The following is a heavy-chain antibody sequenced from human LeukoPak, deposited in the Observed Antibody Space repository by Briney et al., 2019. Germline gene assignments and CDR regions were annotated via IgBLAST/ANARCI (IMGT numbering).Heavy chain of an antibody. V-gene: IGHV3-33*01. CDR2: IWYDGSNK. CDR1: GFTFSSYG. Sequence: GGSLRLSCAASGFTFSSYGKHGVRQAPGKGLEGVAVIWYDGSNKYYADSVKGRFTISRDNSKNTLYLQMNSQRADDTAVYYCARDRTAYLLYWGERTLVTVSS. CDR3: ARDRTAYLLY. D-gene: IGHD5-18*01. J-gene: IGHJ4*02.